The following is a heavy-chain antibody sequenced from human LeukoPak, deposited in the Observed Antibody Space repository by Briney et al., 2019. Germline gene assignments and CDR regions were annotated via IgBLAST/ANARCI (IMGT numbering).Heavy chain of an antibody. CDR2: INPNSGGT. Sequence: ASVKVSCEASGYTFTGYYMHWVRQAPGQGLEWMGWINPNSGGTNYAQKFQGRVTMTRDTSISTAYMELSRLRSDDTAVYYCARMYYYGSGSPYYYYYMDVWGKGTTVTISS. V-gene: IGHV1-2*02. CDR1: GYTFTGYY. D-gene: IGHD3-10*01. CDR3: ARMYYYGSGSPYYYYYMDV. J-gene: IGHJ6*03.